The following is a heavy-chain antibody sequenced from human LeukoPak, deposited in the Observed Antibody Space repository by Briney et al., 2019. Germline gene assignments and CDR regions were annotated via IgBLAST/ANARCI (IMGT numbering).Heavy chain of an antibody. CDR1: GGSISSYY. CDR3: ARQVTTSSGLYY. V-gene: IGHV4-59*01. Sequence: SETLSLTCTVSGGSISSYYWSWIRQPPGKGLEWIGYIYYSGSTNYNPSLKSRVTISVDTSKNQFSLKLSSVTAADTAVYYCARQVTTSSGLYYRGQGTLVTVSS. CDR2: IYYSGST. J-gene: IGHJ4*02. D-gene: IGHD4-17*01.